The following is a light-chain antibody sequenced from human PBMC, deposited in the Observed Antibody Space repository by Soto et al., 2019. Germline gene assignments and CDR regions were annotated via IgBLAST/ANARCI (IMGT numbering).Light chain of an antibody. CDR2: KAS. CDR1: QSISSW. J-gene: IGKJ2*01. V-gene: IGKV1-5*03. Sequence: DIQMTQSPSTLSASVGDRVTITCRASQSISSWLAWYQQKPGKAPKLLIYKASSLESGVPSRFSGSGSGTEFTLTISNLQPDDFATYYCQQNNSYLTFGQGTKLEIK. CDR3: QQNNSYLT.